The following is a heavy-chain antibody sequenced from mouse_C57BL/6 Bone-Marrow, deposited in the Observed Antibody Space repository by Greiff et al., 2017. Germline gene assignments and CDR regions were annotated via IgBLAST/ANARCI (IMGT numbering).Heavy chain of an antibody. CDR3: ARTHYYGSSGFAY. CDR2: IWTGGGT. V-gene: IGHV2-9-1*01. CDR1: GFSLTSYA. Sequence: VTLVESGPGLVAPSQSLSITCTVSGFSLTSYAISCVRQPPGKGLEWLGVIWTGGGTNYNSALKSRLSIRKDNSKSQVFLKMNSLQTDDTARYYCARTHYYGSSGFAYWGQGTLVTVSA. D-gene: IGHD1-1*01. J-gene: IGHJ3*01.